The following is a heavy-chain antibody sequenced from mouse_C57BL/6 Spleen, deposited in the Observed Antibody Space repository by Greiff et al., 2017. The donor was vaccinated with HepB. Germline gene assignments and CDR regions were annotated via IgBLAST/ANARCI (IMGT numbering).Heavy chain of an antibody. CDR2: IDPEDGDT. D-gene: IGHD3-2*02. CDR3: TKRSSGYDAMDY. J-gene: IGHJ4*01. V-gene: IGHV14-1*01. Sequence: EVQLQQSGAELVRPGASVKLSCTASGFNIKDYYMHWVKQRPEQGLEWIGRIDPEDGDTEYAPKFQGKATMTADTSSNKAYLQLSSLTSEDTAVYYCTKRSSGYDAMDYWGQGPSVTVSS. CDR1: GFNIKDYY.